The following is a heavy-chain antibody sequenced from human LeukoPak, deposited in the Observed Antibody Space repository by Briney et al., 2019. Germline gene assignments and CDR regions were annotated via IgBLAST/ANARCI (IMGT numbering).Heavy chain of an antibody. CDR1: EFTFSSYF. CDR3: VSGGDYHVRLCTY. J-gene: IGHJ4*01. Sequence: GGSLRLSFAASEFTFSSYFMAWVPQAPGKGLKWVSTITPGGGTYYADSVKGWFTISRDNSKNTLYLQMNSLTAEDTAIYYCVSGGDYHVRLCTYWGQGTLVTVSS. V-gene: IGHV3-23*01. CDR2: ITPGGGT. D-gene: IGHD4-17*01.